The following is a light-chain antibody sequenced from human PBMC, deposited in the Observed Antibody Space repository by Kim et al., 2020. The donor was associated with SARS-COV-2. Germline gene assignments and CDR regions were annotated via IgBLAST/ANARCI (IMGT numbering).Light chain of an antibody. V-gene: IGLV3-1*01. CDR3: QSWDTRTVI. Sequence: SYELTQPPSVSVSPAQTATITCSGETLGDKYACWYQQKPGQSPLLVIYEGTERASGIPERFSGSKSGTTATLTISGTQSLDEADYFCQSWDTRTVIFGGGTQLTVL. J-gene: IGLJ2*01. CDR1: TLGDKY. CDR2: EGT.